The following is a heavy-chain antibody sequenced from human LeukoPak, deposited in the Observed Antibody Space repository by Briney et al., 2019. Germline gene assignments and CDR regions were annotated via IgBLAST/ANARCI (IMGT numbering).Heavy chain of an antibody. CDR1: GFTFSSYA. CDR3: AKLRYYYDSSGYSDY. J-gene: IGHJ4*02. D-gene: IGHD3-22*01. Sequence: GGSLRLSCAASGFTFSSYAMSWVRQAPGKGLEWVSAISGSGGSTYYADSVKGQFTISRDNSKNTLYLQMSSLRAEDTAVYYCAKLRYYYDSSGYSDYWGQGTLVTVSS. CDR2: ISGSGGST. V-gene: IGHV3-23*01.